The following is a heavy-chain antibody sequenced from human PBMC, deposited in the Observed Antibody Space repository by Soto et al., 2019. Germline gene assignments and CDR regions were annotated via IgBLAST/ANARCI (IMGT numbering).Heavy chain of an antibody. V-gene: IGHV4-39*01. CDR2: IYYSGST. J-gene: IGHJ4*02. CDR3: ARRIPLQQQLVRGGLYYFDY. CDR1: GGSISSSSYY. Sequence: PSETLSLTCTVSGGSISSSSYYWGWIRQPPGKGLEWIGSIYYSGSTYYNPSLKSRVTISVDTSKNQFSLKLSSVTAADTAVYYCARRIPLQQQLVRGGLYYFDYWGQGTLVTVSS. D-gene: IGHD6-13*01.